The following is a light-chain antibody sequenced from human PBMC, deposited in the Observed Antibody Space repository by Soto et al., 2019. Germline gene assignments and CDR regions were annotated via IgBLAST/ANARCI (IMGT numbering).Light chain of an antibody. CDR1: QSVKSN. CDR3: QQYEDWPPYT. CDR2: GAS. J-gene: IGKJ2*01. V-gene: IGKV3-15*01. Sequence: EIVMMQSPATLSASPGERATLSCRASQSVKSNLAWYQQKPGQAPRLLIYGASTRATGIPARFSGSGSGTEFTLTISSLQSEDFAVYYCQQYEDWPPYTFGQGTKVEIK.